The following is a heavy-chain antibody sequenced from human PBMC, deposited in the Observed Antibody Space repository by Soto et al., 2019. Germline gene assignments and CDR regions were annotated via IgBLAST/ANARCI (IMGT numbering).Heavy chain of an antibody. J-gene: IGHJ5*02. CDR2: IKSKTNGGTT. D-gene: IGHD4-4*01. CDR1: GFTFSNAC. Sequence: EVQLVESGGGLVKPGGSLRLSCAASGFTFSNACMSWVRQAPGKGLEWVGGIKSKTNGGTTEYAAPVKGRFTISRDDSKNTLYLQMNSLKSEDTAVYYCTTVGGYSNYDNWFDPWGQGTLVTVSS. V-gene: IGHV3-15*01. CDR3: TTVGGYSNYDNWFDP.